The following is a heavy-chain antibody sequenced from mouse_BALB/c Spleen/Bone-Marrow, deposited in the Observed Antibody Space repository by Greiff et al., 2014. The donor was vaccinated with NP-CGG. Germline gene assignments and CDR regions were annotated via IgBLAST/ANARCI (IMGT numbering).Heavy chain of an antibody. V-gene: IGHV5-6-5*01. CDR3: ARHYGYVDAMDY. CDR1: GITVSGYT. J-gene: IGHJ4*01. Sequence: EVKLVESGGGLVKPGESLKFSCAASGITVSGYTMSWVRQTPEKRLEWVASITGGGTTYYPDSVKGRFTISRDNARNILYLQVSSLRSEDTAIYYCARHYGYVDAMDYWGQGTSVTVSS. D-gene: IGHD1-2*01. CDR2: ITGGGTT.